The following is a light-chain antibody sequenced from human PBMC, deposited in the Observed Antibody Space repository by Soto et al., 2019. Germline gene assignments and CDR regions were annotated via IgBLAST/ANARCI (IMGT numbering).Light chain of an antibody. V-gene: IGLV1-44*01. CDR3: SAWDDSLNGVV. Sequence: QSVLTQPPSASGTPGQRVTISCSGSSSNIGRNPVNWYQQLPGTAPKLLIYSNNQRPSGVPDRFSGSKSGTSASLAIIGLQSEDEADYYCSAWDDSLNGVVFGGGTKLTVL. CDR1: SSNIGRNP. CDR2: SNN. J-gene: IGLJ2*01.